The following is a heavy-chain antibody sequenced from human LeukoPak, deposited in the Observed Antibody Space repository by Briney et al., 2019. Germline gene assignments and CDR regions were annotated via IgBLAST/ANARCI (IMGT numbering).Heavy chain of an antibody. CDR2: INPKSGGT. J-gene: IGHJ4*02. D-gene: IGHD4-17*01. CDR3: ARDRGDMNTVTTGLDY. V-gene: IGHV1-2*02. Sequence: ASVKVSCKASGYTFTAYYIHWVRQAPGQGLEWMGWINPKSGGTNYAQKFQGRVTMTRDTSISTAYMELSRLRSDDTAVYYCARDRGDMNTVTTGLDYWGQGTLVTVSS. CDR1: GYTFTAYY.